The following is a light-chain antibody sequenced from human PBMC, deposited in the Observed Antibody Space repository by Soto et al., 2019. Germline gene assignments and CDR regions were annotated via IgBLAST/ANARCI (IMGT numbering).Light chain of an antibody. J-gene: IGLJ3*02. V-gene: IGLV4-69*01. CDR3: QTWGTGIHWV. Sequence: QSVLTQSPSASASLGASVKLTCTLSSGHSSYAIAWRQQQPEKGPRYLMKLNSDGSHSKGDGIPDRFSGSSSGAERYLTISSLQSEDEADYYCQTWGTGIHWVFGGGTKVTVL. CDR2: LNSDGSH. CDR1: SGHSSYA.